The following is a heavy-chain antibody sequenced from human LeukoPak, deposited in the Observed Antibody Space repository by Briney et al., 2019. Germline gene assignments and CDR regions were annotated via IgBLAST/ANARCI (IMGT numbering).Heavy chain of an antibody. D-gene: IGHD3-22*01. J-gene: IGHJ4*02. CDR1: GFTFSSYA. CDR3: ARDRGYYDSSGYYFDY. CDR2: ISYDGSNK. Sequence: PGGSLRLSCAASGFTFSSYAMHWVRQAPGKGLEWVAVISYDGSNKYYADSVKGRFTISRDNSKNTLYLQMNSLRAEDTAVYYCARDRGYYDSSGYYFDYWGQGTLVTVSS. V-gene: IGHV3-30*04.